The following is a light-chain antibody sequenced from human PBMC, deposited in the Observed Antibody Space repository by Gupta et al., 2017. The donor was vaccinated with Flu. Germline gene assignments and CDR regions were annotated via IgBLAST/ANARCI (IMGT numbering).Light chain of an antibody. CDR3: QQYNSYPLT. CDR1: QSINYW. J-gene: IGKJ4*01. CDR2: KAS. V-gene: IGKV1-5*03. Sequence: DIQMTQSPSTLSASVGDRVTITCRASQSINYWLAWYQQKPGKAPNLLIYKASTLQSGVPSRFSGSAPGTEFTLTINSLQPDDSASYYCQQYNSYPLTFGGGTKVEIK.